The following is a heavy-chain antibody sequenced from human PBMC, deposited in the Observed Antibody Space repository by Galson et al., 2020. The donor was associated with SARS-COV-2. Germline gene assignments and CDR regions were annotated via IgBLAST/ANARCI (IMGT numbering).Heavy chain of an antibody. CDR1: GFAFSSYW. J-gene: IGHJ6*02. V-gene: IGHV3-7*01. CDR3: AKDLLRPSSYGMDV. Sequence: GESLKISCAASGFAFSSYWMTWVRRAPGGGLEGVANIRQDGNEKQYLDSVEGRFTISRDNAKTSLFLEMNSLRAEDTAVYYCAKDLLRPSSYGMDVWGQGTTVTVFS. CDR2: IRQDGNEK.